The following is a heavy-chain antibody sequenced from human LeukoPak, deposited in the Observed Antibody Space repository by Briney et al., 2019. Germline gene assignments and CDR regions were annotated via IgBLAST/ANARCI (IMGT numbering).Heavy chain of an antibody. D-gene: IGHD5/OR15-5a*01. Sequence: GGSLRLSCAASGFTFSSYSMNWVRQAPGKGLEWVSSISSSSSYIYYADSVKGRFTISRDNAKNSLYLQMNSLRAEDTAVYYYARAKVSPGHDAFDIWGQGTMVTVSS. CDR3: ARAKVSPGHDAFDI. CDR2: ISSSSSYI. V-gene: IGHV3-21*01. CDR1: GFTFSSYS. J-gene: IGHJ3*02.